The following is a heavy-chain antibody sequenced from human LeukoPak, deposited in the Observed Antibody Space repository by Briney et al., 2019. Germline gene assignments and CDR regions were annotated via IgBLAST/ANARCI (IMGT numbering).Heavy chain of an antibody. D-gene: IGHD6-6*01. J-gene: IGHJ4*02. Sequence: GGSLRLSCAASGFTFSSYAMSWVRQAPGKGLEWVANIKQDGSEKYYVDSVKGRFAISRDNAKNSLYLQMNSLRAEDTAVYYYARGGSSHPLNYWGQGTLVTVSS. CDR2: IKQDGSEK. CDR3: ARGGSSHPLNY. V-gene: IGHV3-7*01. CDR1: GFTFSSYA.